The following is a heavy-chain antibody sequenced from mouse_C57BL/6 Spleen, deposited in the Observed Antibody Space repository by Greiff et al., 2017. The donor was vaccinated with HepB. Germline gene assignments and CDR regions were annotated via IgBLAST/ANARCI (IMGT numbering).Heavy chain of an antibody. V-gene: IGHV1-7*01. CDR1: GYTFTSYW. CDR2: INPSSGYT. J-gene: IGHJ2*01. Sequence: QVQLKESGAELAKPGASVKLSCKASGYTFTSYWMHWVKQRPGQGLEWIGYINPSSGYTKYNQKFKDKATLTADKYSSTAYMQLSSLTYEDSAVYYCARLDNWDVTGYFDYWGQGTTLTVSS. D-gene: IGHD4-1*01. CDR3: ARLDNWDVTGYFDY.